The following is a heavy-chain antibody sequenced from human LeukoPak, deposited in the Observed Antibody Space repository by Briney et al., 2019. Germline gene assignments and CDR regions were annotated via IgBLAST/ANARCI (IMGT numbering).Heavy chain of an antibody. J-gene: IGHJ4*02. CDR2: IYPSRNT. CDR1: GGSFSNNF. Sequence: SETLSLTCSVSGGSFSNNFWSWVRQPAGKGLEWIGRIYPSRNTNYNPSLKSRVTLSVDTSKTQFSLNLSSVTAADTAVYYCARETPYGSGSYPFDYWGQGILVTVSS. V-gene: IGHV4-4*07. D-gene: IGHD3-10*01. CDR3: ARETPYGSGSYPFDY.